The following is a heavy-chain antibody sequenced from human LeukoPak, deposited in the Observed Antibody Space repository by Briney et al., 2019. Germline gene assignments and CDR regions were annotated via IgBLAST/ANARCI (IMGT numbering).Heavy chain of an antibody. J-gene: IGHJ4*02. Sequence: GGSLRLSCAASGFTFSSYAMSWVRRAPGKGLEWVSAISGSGDSTYYADSVKGRFTISRDNSKNTLYLQMNSLRAEDTAVYYCAKLKSWYFDYWGQGTLVTVSS. CDR1: GFTFSSYA. CDR2: ISGSGDST. CDR3: AKLKSWYFDY. D-gene: IGHD6-13*01. V-gene: IGHV3-23*01.